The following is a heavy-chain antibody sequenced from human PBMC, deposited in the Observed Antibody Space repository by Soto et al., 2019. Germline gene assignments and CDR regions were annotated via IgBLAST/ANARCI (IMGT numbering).Heavy chain of an antibody. J-gene: IGHJ5*02. CDR2: IYDNGTT. D-gene: IGHD1-26*01. CDR1: VASISSGGYY. CDR3: ASGQVGATTWFDP. V-gene: IGHV4-31*03. Sequence: SETLSLTCTVSVASISSGGYYWSWIRQDPGKGLEWLGYIYDNGTTYYNPSLKSRVSISRDESKNQFSLKMTSLTAADTAVYYCASGQVGATTWFDPWGQGTKVTVSS.